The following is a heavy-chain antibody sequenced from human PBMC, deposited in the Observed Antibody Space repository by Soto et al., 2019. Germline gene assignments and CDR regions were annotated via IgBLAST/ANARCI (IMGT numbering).Heavy chain of an antibody. CDR3: ARVGTDAIGYYYYGMDV. CDR2: INPNSGGT. D-gene: IGHD7-27*01. CDR1: GYTFTGYY. Sequence: ASVKVSCKASGYTFTGYYMHWVRQAPGQGLEWMGWINPNSGGTNYAQKFQGWVTMTRDTSISTAYMELSRLRSDDTAVYYCARVGTDAIGYYYYGMDVWGQGTTVTVSS. J-gene: IGHJ6*02. V-gene: IGHV1-2*04.